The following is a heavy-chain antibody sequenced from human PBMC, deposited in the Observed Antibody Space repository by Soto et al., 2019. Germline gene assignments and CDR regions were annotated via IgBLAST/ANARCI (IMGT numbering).Heavy chain of an antibody. Sequence: EVQLLESGGGLVQPGGSLRLSCAASGFTFTDYALSWVRQAPGKGLEWVATISGIGGSTYLADSVKGRLSISRDNSKNTVSMLLNGLGVDDTAVYFCARGSSGYICSWYYFVSWGRGTLVTFSS. CDR3: ARGSSGYICSWYYFVS. CDR2: ISGIGGST. J-gene: IGHJ4*02. CDR1: GFTFTDYA. D-gene: IGHD6-13*01. V-gene: IGHV3-23*01.